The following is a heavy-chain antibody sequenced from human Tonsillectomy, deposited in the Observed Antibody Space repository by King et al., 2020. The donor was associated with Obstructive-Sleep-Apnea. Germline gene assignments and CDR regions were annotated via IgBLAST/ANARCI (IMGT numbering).Heavy chain of an antibody. CDR1: GYTFTSYA. Sequence: QLVQSGAEVKKPGASVKVSCKASGYTFTSYAMHWVRQAPGQRLEWMGWINAGNGNTKYSQKFQGRVTITRDTSASTAYMELSSLRSEDTAVYYCARDPHLLRYFDFYYGMDVWGQGTTVTVSS. V-gene: IGHV1-3*01. J-gene: IGHJ6*02. CDR3: ARDPHLLRYFDFYYGMDV. CDR2: INAGNGNT. D-gene: IGHD3-9*01.